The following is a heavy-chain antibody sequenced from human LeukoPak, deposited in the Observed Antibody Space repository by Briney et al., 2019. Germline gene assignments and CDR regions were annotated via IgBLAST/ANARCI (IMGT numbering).Heavy chain of an antibody. V-gene: IGHV3-23*01. CDR3: AKRGVVIRVILVGFHKEAYYFDS. CDR1: GITLSNYG. D-gene: IGHD3-22*01. J-gene: IGHJ4*02. Sequence: GGSLRLSCAVSGITLSNYGMSWVRQAPGKGLEWVAGISDSGVRTNYADSVKGLFTISRDNPKNTLYLQMNSLRAEDTAVYFCAKRGVVIRVILVGFHKEAYYFDSWGQGALVTVSS. CDR2: ISDSGVRT.